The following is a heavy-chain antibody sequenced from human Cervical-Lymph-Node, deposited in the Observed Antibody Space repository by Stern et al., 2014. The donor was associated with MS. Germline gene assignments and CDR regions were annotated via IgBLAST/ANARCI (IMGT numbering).Heavy chain of an antibody. J-gene: IGHJ6*02. CDR3: ASTTYCSSTSCYTDYYYVMDV. CDR1: GGTFSSYA. D-gene: IGHD2-2*02. CDR2: IMPIFGTA. Sequence: VQLLESGAEVKKPGSSVKVSCKASGGTFSSYAIRWVRQAPGQGLEWMGGIMPIFGTANYAQKCQGRVTITADESTGTAYMELSSLRSEDTAVYYCASTTYCSSTSCYTDYYYVMDVWGQGTTVTVSS. V-gene: IGHV1-69*01.